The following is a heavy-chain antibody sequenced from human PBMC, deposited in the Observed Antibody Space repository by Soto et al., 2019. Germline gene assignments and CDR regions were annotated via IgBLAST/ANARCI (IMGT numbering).Heavy chain of an antibody. J-gene: IGHJ5*02. V-gene: IGHV1-69*01. Sequence: QVRLVQSGAAVKKPGSSVKVSCKASGGTFSNYAITWLRLAPGQGLEWLEGIIPVFGTVNYAQKCQGRVTITADESTSTAYMELTRLRSEDTAVYYCARDNPYTNSFGNWFGPWGQGTLVIVS. CDR3: ARDNPYTNSFGNWFGP. CDR2: IIPVFGTV. D-gene: IGHD6-13*01. CDR1: GGTFSNYA.